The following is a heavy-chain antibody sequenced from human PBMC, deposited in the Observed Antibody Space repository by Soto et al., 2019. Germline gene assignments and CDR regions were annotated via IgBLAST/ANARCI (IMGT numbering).Heavy chain of an antibody. CDR2: INWKSDI. V-gene: IGHV3-9*01. CDR3: AISQDRGGRTTFIY. Sequence: HPGGSLRLSCGVSGFTFDDNAMHWVRQAPEKGLEWVSGINWKSDIGYADSVKGRFTISRDNAENSLYLQMNSLRAEDTALYYCAISQDRGGRTTFIYWGQGTQVTVSS. D-gene: IGHD3-16*01. J-gene: IGHJ4*02. CDR1: GFTFDDNA.